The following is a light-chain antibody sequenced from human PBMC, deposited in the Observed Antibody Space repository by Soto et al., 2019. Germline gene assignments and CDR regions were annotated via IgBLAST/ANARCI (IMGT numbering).Light chain of an antibody. CDR1: QSVSSSY. CDR2: GAS. Sequence: EIVLTQSPGTLSLSPGERATLSCRASQSVSSSYLAWYQQKPGQAPRLLIYGASSRATGIPDRFSCSGSGTDFTLTISRLEPEDFAVYYCQQYGSSSCTFGQGTKVE. V-gene: IGKV3-20*01. J-gene: IGKJ1*01. CDR3: QQYGSSSCT.